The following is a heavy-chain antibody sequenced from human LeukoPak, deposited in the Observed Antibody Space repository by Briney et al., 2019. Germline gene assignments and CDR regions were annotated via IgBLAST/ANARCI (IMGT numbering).Heavy chain of an antibody. J-gene: IGHJ2*01. V-gene: IGHV4-31*03. CDR3: ARVGVTMVRGVILGLFDL. CDR1: GGSISSGGYY. CDR2: IYYSGST. Sequence: PSQTLSLTCTVSGGSISSGGYYWSWIRQHPGKGLEWIGYIYYSGSTYYNPSLKSRVTISVDTSKNQSSLKLSSVTAADTAVYYCARVGVTMVRGVILGLFDLWGRGTLVTVSS. D-gene: IGHD3-10*01.